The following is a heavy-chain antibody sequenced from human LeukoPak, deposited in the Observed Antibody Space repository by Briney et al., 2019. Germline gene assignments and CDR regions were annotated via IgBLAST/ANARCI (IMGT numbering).Heavy chain of an antibody. Sequence: SQTLSLTCIVSGGSISGSGFYWSWLRLHPGKGLVWLAYIYDNGSTYYNPSLKSRLIISIDTSKNQFSLQSSSVTAADTALYFCARGPTLQDAFDIWGQGTLVTVSS. V-gene: IGHV4-31*03. CDR1: GGSISGSGFY. CDR2: IYDNGST. D-gene: IGHD2/OR15-2a*01. J-gene: IGHJ3*02. CDR3: ARGPTLQDAFDI.